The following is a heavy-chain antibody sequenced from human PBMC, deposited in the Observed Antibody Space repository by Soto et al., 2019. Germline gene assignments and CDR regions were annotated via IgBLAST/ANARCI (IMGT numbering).Heavy chain of an antibody. V-gene: IGHV4-59*01. Sequence: SETLSLTCTVSCGSISSYYWRWIRQPPGKGLERIGCIDYRGSTNYNLSLKMRVTISVDTSKNQFSLKLSSVTAADTAVYYCARDARAGRYYGMDVWPQGTTVPVSS. CDR2: IDYRGST. D-gene: IGHD6-19*01. CDR1: CGSISSYY. J-gene: IGHJ6*01. CDR3: ARDARAGRYYGMDV.